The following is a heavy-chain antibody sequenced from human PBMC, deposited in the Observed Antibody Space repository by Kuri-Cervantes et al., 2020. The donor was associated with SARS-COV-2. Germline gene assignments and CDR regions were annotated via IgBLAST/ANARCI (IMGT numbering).Heavy chain of an antibody. D-gene: IGHD3-3*01. CDR3: ARSSSRSYDFASGLRVTPTDF. CDR1: GFTFSSYS. Sequence: GGSLRLSCAASGFTFSSYSMNWVRQAPGKGLEWVSSISSSSSCIYYADSVKGRFTISRDNAKNSLYLQMNSLRVEDTAIYYCARSSSRSYDFASGLRVTPTDFWGQGTLVTVSS. V-gene: IGHV3-21*01. J-gene: IGHJ4*02. CDR2: ISSSSSCI.